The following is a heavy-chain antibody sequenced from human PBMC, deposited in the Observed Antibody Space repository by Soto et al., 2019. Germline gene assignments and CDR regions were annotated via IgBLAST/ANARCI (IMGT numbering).Heavy chain of an antibody. CDR3: ARGLGRTATLDP. D-gene: IGHD3-16*01. Sequence: SETLSLTCTVSGDSGTSGSYYWSWIRQSPEMGLEWIGYIYNTGNTNYSPFLKSRVTISLDTSKNQFSLKLTSVTAADTAVYYCARGLGRTATLDPWGQGTLVTVSS. J-gene: IGHJ5*02. CDR1: GDSGTSGSYY. V-gene: IGHV4-61*01. CDR2: IYNTGNT.